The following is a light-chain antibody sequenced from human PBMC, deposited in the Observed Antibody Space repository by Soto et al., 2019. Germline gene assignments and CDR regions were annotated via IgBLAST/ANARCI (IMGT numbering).Light chain of an antibody. V-gene: IGLV2-23*01. CDR2: EGS. Sequence: QSVLTQPASWSGSPGQSSTISCTGTSSDVGSYNLVSWYQQHPGKAPKLMIYEGSKRPSGVSNRFSGSKSGNTASLTISGLQAEDEADYYCCSYAGSSTYVFGTGTKVTVL. CDR3: CSYAGSSTYV. J-gene: IGLJ1*01. CDR1: SSDVGSYNL.